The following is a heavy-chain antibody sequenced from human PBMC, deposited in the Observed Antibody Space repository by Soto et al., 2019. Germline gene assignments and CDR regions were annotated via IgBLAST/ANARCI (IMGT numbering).Heavy chain of an antibody. CDR3: ARGFGELRWYYYYYMDV. J-gene: IGHJ6*03. CDR2: IYYSGST. V-gene: IGHV4-59*01. Sequence: LSLTCTVSGGSISSYYWSWIRQPPGKGLEWIGYIYYSGSTNYNPSLKSRVTISVDTSKNQFSLKLSSVTAADTAVYYCARGFGELRWYYYYYMDVWGKGTTVTVSS. CDR1: GGSISSYY. D-gene: IGHD3-10*01.